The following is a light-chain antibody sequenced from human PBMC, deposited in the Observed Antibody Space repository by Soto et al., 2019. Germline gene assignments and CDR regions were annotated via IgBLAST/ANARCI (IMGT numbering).Light chain of an antibody. CDR3: QQSYRPAYT. J-gene: IGKJ2*01. CDR2: AAS. CDR1: QSISSY. V-gene: IGKV1-39*01. Sequence: DIQMTQSPSSLSASVGDRVTITCRASQSISSYLNWDQQKPGKAPKLLIYAASSLQSGVPSRFSGSGSGTDFTLTISSLQPEDFATYYCQQSYRPAYTFGQGTKLEIK.